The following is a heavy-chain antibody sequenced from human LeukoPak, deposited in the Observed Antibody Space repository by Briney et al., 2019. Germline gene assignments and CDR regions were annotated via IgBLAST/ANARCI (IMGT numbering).Heavy chain of an antibody. CDR3: ARGGGDIIS. CDR2: INHSGST. CDR1: GGSFSGYY. J-gene: IGHJ4*02. D-gene: IGHD2/OR15-2a*01. Sequence: TASETLSLTCAVYGGSFSGYYWSWIRQPPGKGLEWIGEINHSGSTNYNPSLKSRVTISVDTSKNQFSLKLSSVTAADTAVYHCARGGGDIISWGQGTLVTVSS. V-gene: IGHV4-34*01.